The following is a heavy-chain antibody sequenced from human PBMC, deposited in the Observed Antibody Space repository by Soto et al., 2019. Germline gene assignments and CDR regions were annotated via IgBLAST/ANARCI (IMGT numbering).Heavy chain of an antibody. CDR2: IYYSGST. Sequence: SETLSLTCTFSGGSISSYYWSWIRQPPGKGLEWIGYIYYSGSTNYNPSLKSRVTISVDTSKNQFSLKLSSVTAADTAVYYCSGGVIVSNFDYWGQGTLVTVSS. CDR1: GGSISSYY. D-gene: IGHD3-16*02. CDR3: SGGVIVSNFDY. J-gene: IGHJ4*02. V-gene: IGHV4-59*01.